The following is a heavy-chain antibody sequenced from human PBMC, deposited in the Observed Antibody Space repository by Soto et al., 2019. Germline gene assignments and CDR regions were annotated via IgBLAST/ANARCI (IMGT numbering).Heavy chain of an antibody. CDR2: IYPGDSDT. D-gene: IGHD1-7*01. J-gene: IGHJ5*02. V-gene: IGHV5-51*03. Sequence: PGESLKISCKDSGYSFTSYWIGWVRQMPGKGLEWMGIIYPGDSDTRYSPSFQGQVTISADKSISTAYLQWSSLKASDTAMYYCARAVAGITGTTSWFDPWGQGTLVTVSS. CDR1: GYSFTSYW. CDR3: ARAVAGITGTTSWFDP.